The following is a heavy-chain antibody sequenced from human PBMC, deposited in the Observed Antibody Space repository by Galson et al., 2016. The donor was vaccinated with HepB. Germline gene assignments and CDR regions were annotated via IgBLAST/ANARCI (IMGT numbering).Heavy chain of an antibody. CDR1: GFTFSLSG. Sequence: SLRLSCAASGFTFSLSGMHWVRQAPGGGLEWVAAIGGNGSPTYYADSVRGRFSISRDNSKNTLYLRMNSLRAEDTALYYCARGGGHGFFGCWGQGTQATVSS. CDR2: IGGNGSPT. V-gene: IGHV3-23*01. CDR3: ARGGGHGFFGC. D-gene: IGHD3-10*01. J-gene: IGHJ4*02.